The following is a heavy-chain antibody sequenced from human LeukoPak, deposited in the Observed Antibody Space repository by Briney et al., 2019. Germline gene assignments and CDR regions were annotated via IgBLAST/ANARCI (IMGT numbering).Heavy chain of an antibody. CDR3: ARARYYGSGSSPNDY. V-gene: IGHV1-8*01. CDR2: MNPNSGNT. Sequence: ASVKVSCKASGYTFTSYDINWVRQAPGQGLEWMGWMNPNSGNTGYAQKFQGRVTMTRNTSISTAYMELSSLRSEGTAVYYCARARYYGSGSSPNDYWGQGTLVTVSS. CDR1: GYTFTSYD. D-gene: IGHD3-10*01. J-gene: IGHJ4*02.